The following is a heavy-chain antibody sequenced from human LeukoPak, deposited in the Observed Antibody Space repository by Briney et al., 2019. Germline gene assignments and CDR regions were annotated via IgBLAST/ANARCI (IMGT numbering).Heavy chain of an antibody. CDR1: GYNFSTSW. J-gene: IGHJ4*02. CDR3: ARGITDSWSSFDY. Sequence: GESLKISCKGSGYNFSTSWIAWVRQMPGKGLEWLGIIYVGDSDARYSPSFRGQVTMSVDKSLDTAYLQWSSLKASDTAIYYCARGITDSWSSFDYWGQGTLLTVSS. V-gene: IGHV5-51*01. D-gene: IGHD6-13*01. CDR2: IYVGDSDA.